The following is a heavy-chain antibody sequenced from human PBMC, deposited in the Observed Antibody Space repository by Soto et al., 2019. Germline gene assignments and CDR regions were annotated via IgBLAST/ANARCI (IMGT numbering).Heavy chain of an antibody. Sequence: GGSLRLSCAASGFTFSSYAMCWVRQAPGKGLEWVSAISGSGGSTYYADSVKGRFTISRDNSKNTLYLQMNSLRAEDTAVYYCAKDLTYYDFWSGYSSGYYMDVWGKGTTVTVSS. V-gene: IGHV3-23*01. CDR3: AKDLTYYDFWSGYSSGYYMDV. CDR1: GFTFSSYA. D-gene: IGHD3-3*01. CDR2: ISGSGGST. J-gene: IGHJ6*03.